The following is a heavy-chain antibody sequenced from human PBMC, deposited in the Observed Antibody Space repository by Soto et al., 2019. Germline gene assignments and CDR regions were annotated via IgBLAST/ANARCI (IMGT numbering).Heavy chain of an antibody. Sequence: EVQLVESGGGLVQPGGSLRLSCAASGLIFSDYHMDWVRQAPGKGLEWVGRIRRKANSYTTEYAASVKGRFTISRDDSTNSLYLQVKSLKSEDTAVYYSAMLGGWSGGSSGMAVGGQGTTVTVSS. D-gene: IGHD6-19*01. J-gene: IGHJ6*02. CDR2: IRRKANSYTT. CDR1: GLIFSDYH. V-gene: IGHV3-72*01. CDR3: AMLGGWSGGSSGMAV.